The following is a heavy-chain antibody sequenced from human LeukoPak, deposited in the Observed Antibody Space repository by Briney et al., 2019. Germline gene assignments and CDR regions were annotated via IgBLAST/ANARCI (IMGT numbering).Heavy chain of an antibody. Sequence: ASVKVSCKASGYTFTSYDSNWVRQATGQGLEWMGWMNPNSGNTGYAQKFQGRVTMTRNTSISTAYMELSSLRSEDTAVYYCARSPSRERKWIQLWSPNFDYWGQGTLVTVSS. CDR1: GYTFTSYD. D-gene: IGHD5-18*01. J-gene: IGHJ4*02. V-gene: IGHV1-8*01. CDR2: MNPNSGNT. CDR3: ARSPSRERKWIQLWSPNFDY.